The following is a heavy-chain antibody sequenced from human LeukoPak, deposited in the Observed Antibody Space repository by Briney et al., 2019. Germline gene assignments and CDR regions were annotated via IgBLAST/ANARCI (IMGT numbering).Heavy chain of an antibody. Sequence: GGSLRLSCAASGFTFSSYWMTWVRQAPGKGLEWVGNIKGDGSEKYYVDSVKGRFTISRDNAKNSLYLQMNGLRAEDTAMYYCARVAVSGFDYWGQGTLVTVSS. V-gene: IGHV3-7*01. D-gene: IGHD5/OR15-5a*01. CDR2: IKGDGSEK. CDR1: GFTFSSYW. CDR3: ARVAVSGFDY. J-gene: IGHJ4*02.